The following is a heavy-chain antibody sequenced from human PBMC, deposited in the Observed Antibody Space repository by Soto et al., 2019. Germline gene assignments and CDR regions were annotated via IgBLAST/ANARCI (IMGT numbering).Heavy chain of an antibody. CDR3: ASYDSSGYYVDY. D-gene: IGHD3-22*01. CDR1: GGSISSGGYS. Sequence: QLQLQESGSGLVKPSQTLSLTCAVSGGSISSGGYSWSWIRQPPGKGLEWIGYIYHSGSTYYNPSLNSRVTISVDRSKNQFSLKLSSVTAADTAVYYCASYDSSGYYVDYWGQGTLVTVSS. J-gene: IGHJ4*02. V-gene: IGHV4-30-2*01. CDR2: IYHSGST.